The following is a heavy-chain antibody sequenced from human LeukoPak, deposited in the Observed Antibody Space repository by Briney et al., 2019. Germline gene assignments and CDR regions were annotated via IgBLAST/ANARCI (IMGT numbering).Heavy chain of an antibody. J-gene: IGHJ6*03. CDR3: ARESGSTTEHRMDG. Sequence: SETLSLTCAVSGYSMKSDSCWGWIRKPPGKGLKWFGIFCHSGITYYNPTLKSRALISLETSKNTFSLWIRSVTAPDTALYTSARESGSTTEHRMDGWGKGTTVTVSS. CDR1: GYSMKSDSC. CDR2: FCHSGIT. V-gene: IGHV4-38-2*01. D-gene: IGHD3-10*01.